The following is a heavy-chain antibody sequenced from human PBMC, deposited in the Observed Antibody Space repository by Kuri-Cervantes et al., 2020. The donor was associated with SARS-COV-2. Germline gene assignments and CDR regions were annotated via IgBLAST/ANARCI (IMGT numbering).Heavy chain of an antibody. J-gene: IGHJ4*02. Sequence: ASVKVSCKASGYTFTNYYIHWVRQAPGHGLEWMGVINPSGGSTSYAQKFQGRVTMTRDTSISTAYMELSRLRSDDTAVYYCARDQTSGWYDYWGQRTLVTVSS. V-gene: IGHV1-46*01. CDR2: INPSGGST. CDR3: ARDQTSGWYDY. D-gene: IGHD6-19*01. CDR1: GYTFTNYY.